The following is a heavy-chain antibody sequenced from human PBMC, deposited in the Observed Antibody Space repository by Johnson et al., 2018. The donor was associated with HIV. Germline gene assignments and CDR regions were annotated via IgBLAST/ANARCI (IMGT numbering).Heavy chain of an antibody. CDR2: IKSDGSYT. Sequence: MQLVESGGGLVQHGGSLRLSCAASGFTFSSYAMSWVRQAPGKGLVWVSRIKSDGSYTSYADSVKGRFTISRDNAKNSLYLQTNSLRVEDTAFYYCARGKGASVGLDAFDIWGQGTMVTVS. D-gene: IGHD2-2*01. CDR1: GFTFSSYA. V-gene: IGHV3-74*02. CDR3: ARGKGASVGLDAFDI. J-gene: IGHJ3*02.